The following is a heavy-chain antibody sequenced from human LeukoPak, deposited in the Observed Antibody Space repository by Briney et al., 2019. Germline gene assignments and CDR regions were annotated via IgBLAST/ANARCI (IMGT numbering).Heavy chain of an antibody. D-gene: IGHD6-19*01. CDR2: IYPGDSDT. CDR3: ARQDGSAYYYFDY. V-gene: IGHV5-51*01. Sequence: GESLKISCKGSGYSFASYWIGWVRLMPGQGLEWMGIIYPGDSDTKYSPSFQGRVTVSADKSINTAYLQWSSLKASDTAIYYCARQDGSAYYYFDYWGQGTLVTVSS. CDR1: GYSFASYW. J-gene: IGHJ4*02.